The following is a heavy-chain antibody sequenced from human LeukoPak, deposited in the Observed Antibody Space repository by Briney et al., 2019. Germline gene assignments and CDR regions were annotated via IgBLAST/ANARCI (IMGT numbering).Heavy chain of an antibody. V-gene: IGHV1-8*03. Sequence: ASVKVSCKASGYTFTSYDINWVRQATGQGLEWMGWMNPNSGNTGYAQKFQGRVTITRNTSISTAYMELSSLRSEDTAVYYCARDLDSINWYGIPPGWFDPWGQGTLVTVSS. CDR3: ARDLDSINWYGIPPGWFDP. D-gene: IGHD6-13*01. CDR2: MNPNSGNT. CDR1: GYTFTSYD. J-gene: IGHJ5*02.